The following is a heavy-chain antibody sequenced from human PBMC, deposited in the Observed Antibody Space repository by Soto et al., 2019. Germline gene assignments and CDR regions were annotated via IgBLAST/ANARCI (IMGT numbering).Heavy chain of an antibody. CDR2: IYHRGST. Sequence: QVPLQESGPGLVKPSGTLSLTCAVSGGSISSSYCWSGVRQPPGKGLEWIGEIYHRGSTNYNTSLQSRVTRSVDKSKNQCSLKVTSVTAADTAVYYCARVSVSYYYGMDVWGQGTTVTVSS. CDR3: ARVSVSYYYGMDV. J-gene: IGHJ6*02. CDR1: GGSISSSYC. V-gene: IGHV4-4*02.